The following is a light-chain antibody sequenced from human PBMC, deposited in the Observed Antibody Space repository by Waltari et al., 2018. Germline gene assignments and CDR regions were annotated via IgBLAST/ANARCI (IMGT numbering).Light chain of an antibody. CDR2: GNN. CDR3: QSFDNMLSGGVV. V-gene: IGLV1-40*01. Sequence: QSVLTQPPSVSGTPGQRVTISCSGSTSNIGAGHHVPWYQHLPGTAPKHLIYGNNNRPSGVPDRFSGSKSGTSASLAITGLQADDEADYFCQSFDNMLSGGVVFGGGTKLAVL. J-gene: IGLJ2*01. CDR1: TSNIGAGHH.